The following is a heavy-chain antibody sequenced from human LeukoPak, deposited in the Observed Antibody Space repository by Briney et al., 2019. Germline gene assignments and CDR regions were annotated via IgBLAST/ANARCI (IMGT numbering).Heavy chain of an antibody. CDR1: GGSISSGGYY. CDR2: IYYSGST. J-gene: IGHJ5*02. CDR3: ARGEIVVVPAAIIT. Sequence: PSQTLSLTCTVSGGSISSGGYYWSWIRQHPGKGLEWIGYIYYSGSTYYNPSFKSRVTISVDTSKNQFSLKLSSVTAADTAVYYCARGEIVVVPAAIITWGQGTLVIVSS. D-gene: IGHD2-2*02. V-gene: IGHV4-31*03.